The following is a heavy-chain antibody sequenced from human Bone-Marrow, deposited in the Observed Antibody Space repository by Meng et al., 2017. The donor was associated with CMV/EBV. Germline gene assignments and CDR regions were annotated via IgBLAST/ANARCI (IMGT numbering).Heavy chain of an antibody. CDR2: ISNDAIIK. D-gene: IGHD5-18*01. CDR1: GFTFSSYG. CDR3: TRDGHVYGYRYFFDY. J-gene: IGHJ4*02. V-gene: IGHV3-30*19. Sequence: GESLKISCAASGFTFSSYGMHWVRQAPGKGLEWVAVISNDAIIKYYADSVKGRFTISRDNSKNTVYLQMSNLRAVDTAVYYCTRDGHVYGYRYFFDYWGQGTLVTVSS.